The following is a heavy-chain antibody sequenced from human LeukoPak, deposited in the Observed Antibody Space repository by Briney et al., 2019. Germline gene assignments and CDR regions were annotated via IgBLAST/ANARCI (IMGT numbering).Heavy chain of an antibody. D-gene: IGHD6-13*01. J-gene: IGHJ4*02. V-gene: IGHV3-23*01. CDR2: ISGSGGST. Sequence: GGSLRLSCAVSGFTFSSYAMSWVRQAPGKGLEWVSGISGSGGSTYYADSVKGRFTISRDKSKNTLYLQMNSLRAEDTAVYYCAKDRIPGIAAAAYFDYWGQGTLVTVSS. CDR1: GFTFSSYA. CDR3: AKDRIPGIAAAAYFDY.